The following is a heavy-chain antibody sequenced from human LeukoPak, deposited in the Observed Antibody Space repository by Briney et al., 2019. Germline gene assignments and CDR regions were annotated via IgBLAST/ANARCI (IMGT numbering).Heavy chain of an antibody. CDR3: ANALLLHITILAPPPHAFDI. V-gene: IGHV3-23*01. CDR1: GFTFSSYA. J-gene: IGHJ3*02. Sequence: GGSLRLSCAASGFTFSSYAMSWVRQAPGKGLEWVSAISGSGGSTYYADSVKGRFTISRDNSKNTLYLQMNSLRAEDTAVYYCANALLLHITILAPPPHAFDIWGQGTMVTVSS. CDR2: ISGSGGST. D-gene: IGHD3-3*01.